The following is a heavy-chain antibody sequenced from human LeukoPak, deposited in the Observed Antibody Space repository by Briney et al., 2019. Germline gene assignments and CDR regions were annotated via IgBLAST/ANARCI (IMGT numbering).Heavy chain of an antibody. V-gene: IGHV4-59*01. CDR1: GGSISSYY. Sequence: SETLSLTCTVSGGSISSYYWSWIRQPPGKGLEWIGYIYYSGSTNYNPSLKSRVTISVDTSKNQFSLKLSSVTAADTAVYYCASTPKYSGYDYNEYWGQGTLVTVSS. J-gene: IGHJ4*02. CDR3: ASTPKYSGYDYNEY. CDR2: IYYSGST. D-gene: IGHD5-12*01.